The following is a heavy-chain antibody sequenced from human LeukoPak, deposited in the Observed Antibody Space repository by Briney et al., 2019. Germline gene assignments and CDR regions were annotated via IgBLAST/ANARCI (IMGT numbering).Heavy chain of an antibody. D-gene: IGHD3-10*01. CDR2: ISSSGSTI. CDR1: GFTFSSYE. J-gene: IGHJ5*01. V-gene: IGHV3-48*03. Sequence: PGGSLRLSCAASGFTFSSYEMNWVRQAPGKGLEWVSYISSSGSTIYYADSVKGRFTISRDNAKNSLYLQMSSLRVEDTAVYHCAKYSHGSGTSFDPWGQGTLVTVSS. CDR3: AKYSHGSGTSFDP.